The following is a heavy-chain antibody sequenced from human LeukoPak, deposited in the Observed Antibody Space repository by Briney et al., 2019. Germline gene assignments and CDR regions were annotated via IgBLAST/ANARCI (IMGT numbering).Heavy chain of an antibody. CDR1: GYSISRAYY. V-gene: IGHV4-38-2*02. CDR3: ARDNGDYRSIYYYMDV. CDR2: IYQSGTT. Sequence: SETLSLTCTVSGYSISRAYYWGWIRQPPGKGLEWIGSIYQSGTTYYNPSLKSRVTLSLDTSKNQFSLKLSSVTAADTAVYYCARDNGDYRSIYYYMDVWGKGTTVTVSS. J-gene: IGHJ6*03. D-gene: IGHD4-11*01.